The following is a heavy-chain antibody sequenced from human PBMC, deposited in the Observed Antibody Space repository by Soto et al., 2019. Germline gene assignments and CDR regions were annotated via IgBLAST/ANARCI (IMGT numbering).Heavy chain of an antibody. CDR1: GFTVSSNY. CDR2: IYSGGST. J-gene: IGHJ5*02. Sequence: PGGSLRLSCAASGFTVSSNYMSWVRQAPGKGLEWVSVIYSGGSTYYADSVKGRFTISRHNSKNTLYLQMNSLRAEDTAVYYCARTYYYDSLSNWFDPWGQGTLVTVSS. V-gene: IGHV3-53*04. CDR3: ARTYYYDSLSNWFDP. D-gene: IGHD3-22*01.